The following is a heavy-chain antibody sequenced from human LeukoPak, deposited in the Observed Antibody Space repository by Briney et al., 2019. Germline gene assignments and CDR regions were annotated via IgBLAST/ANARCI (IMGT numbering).Heavy chain of an antibody. Sequence: GASVKVSCKSSGGTFSSYAISWVRRAPGQGLEWMGRIIPIVGVGNYAQKFQGRVTITADRSTSTVYMELSSLRSEDTAMYYCARDPHYYDSSGYVWGQGTLVTVSS. CDR1: GGTFSSYA. CDR2: IIPIVGVG. V-gene: IGHV1-69*04. J-gene: IGHJ4*02. D-gene: IGHD3-22*01. CDR3: ARDPHYYDSSGYV.